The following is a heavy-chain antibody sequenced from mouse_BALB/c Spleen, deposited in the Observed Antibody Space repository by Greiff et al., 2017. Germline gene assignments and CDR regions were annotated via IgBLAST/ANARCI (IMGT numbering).Heavy chain of an antibody. D-gene: IGHD1-1*01. Sequence: EVQLVESGPGLVKPSQSLSLTCSVTGYSITSGYYWNWIRQFPGNKLEWMGYISYDGSNNYNPSLKNRISITRDTSKNQFFLKLNSVTTEDTATYYCAREWDYYGSSYAMDYWGQGTSVTVSS. CDR1: GYSITSGYY. V-gene: IGHV3-6*02. CDR2: ISYDGSN. CDR3: AREWDYYGSSYAMDY. J-gene: IGHJ4*01.